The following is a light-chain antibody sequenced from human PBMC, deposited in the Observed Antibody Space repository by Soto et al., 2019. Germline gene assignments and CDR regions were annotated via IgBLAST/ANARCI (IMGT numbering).Light chain of an antibody. Sequence: EIVLTQSPGTLSLSPGERATLSCRASQSVSSNYLAWYQQKPGQAPRLLIYGASSRATDIPDRFSGSGSGTEFTLTISSLQPDDFATYYCQQYNTYSTFGQGTRLEI. J-gene: IGKJ5*01. CDR2: GAS. CDR3: QQYNTYST. CDR1: QSVSSNY. V-gene: IGKV3-20*01.